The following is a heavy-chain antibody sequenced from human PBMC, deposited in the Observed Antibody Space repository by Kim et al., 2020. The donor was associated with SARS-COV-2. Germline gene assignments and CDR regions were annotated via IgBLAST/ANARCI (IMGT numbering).Heavy chain of an antibody. CDR3: AKLILGSGYTQSHFDY. J-gene: IGHJ4*02. Sequence: GGSLRLSCAASGFTFSSYSMNWVRQAPGKGLEWVSSISSSSSYIYYADSVKGRFTISRDNAKNSLYLQMNSLRAEDTAVYYCAKLILGSGYTQSHFDYWGQGTLVTVSS. CDR2: ISSSSSYI. V-gene: IGHV3-21*01. D-gene: IGHD3-22*01. CDR1: GFTFSSYS.